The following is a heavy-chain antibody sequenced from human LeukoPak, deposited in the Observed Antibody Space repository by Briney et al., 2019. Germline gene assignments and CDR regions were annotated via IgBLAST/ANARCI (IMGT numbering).Heavy chain of an antibody. Sequence: ASVKVSCKASGYTFTNYGFSWVRQAPGQGLEWMGWISAYNGNTNYAQKFQGRVTMTRDTSTSTVYMELSSLRSEDTAVYYCARGRGAHYDSRNSNWFDPWGQGTLVTVSS. J-gene: IGHJ5*02. V-gene: IGHV1-18*01. CDR3: ARGRGAHYDSRNSNWFDP. CDR2: ISAYNGNT. CDR1: GYTFTNYG. D-gene: IGHD3-22*01.